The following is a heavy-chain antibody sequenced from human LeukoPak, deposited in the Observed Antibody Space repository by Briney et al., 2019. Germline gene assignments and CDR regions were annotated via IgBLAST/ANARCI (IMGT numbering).Heavy chain of an antibody. CDR3: ARARIGSGSSFDY. D-gene: IGHD3-10*01. J-gene: IGHJ4*02. V-gene: IGHV4-30-2*01. CDR1: GGSISSGGYS. CDR2: IYHSGST. Sequence: PSQTLSLTCAVSGGSISSGGYSWSWIRQPPGKGLEWIGYIYHSGSTYYNPSLKGRVTISVDRSKNQSSLKLSSVTAADTAVYYCARARIGSGSSFDYWGQGTLVTVSS.